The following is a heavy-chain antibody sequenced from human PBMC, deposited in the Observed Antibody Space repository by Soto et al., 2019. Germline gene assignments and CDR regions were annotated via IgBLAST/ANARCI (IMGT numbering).Heavy chain of an antibody. CDR2: IRSKANSYAT. V-gene: IGHV3-73*01. J-gene: IGHJ4*02. CDR1: GFTFSGPA. CDR3: ARAMPAFDY. D-gene: IGHD2-2*01. Sequence: GGSLRLSCAASGFTFSGPAMHWVRQASGKGLEWVGRIRSKANSYATAYAASVKGRFTISRDDSKNTAYLQMNSLKTEDTAVYYCARAMPAFDYWGQGTLVTVSS.